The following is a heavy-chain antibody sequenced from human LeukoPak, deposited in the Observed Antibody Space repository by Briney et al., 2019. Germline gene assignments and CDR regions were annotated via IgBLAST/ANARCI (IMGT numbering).Heavy chain of an antibody. CDR3: AKVREMATIKRYYFDY. J-gene: IGHJ4*02. CDR2: ISSSSSYT. V-gene: IGHV3-21*04. CDR1: GFTFSSYS. D-gene: IGHD5-24*01. Sequence: GGSLRLSCAASGFTFSSYSMNWVRQAPGKGLEWVSSISSSSSYTYYADSVKGRFTISRDNSKNTLYLQMNSLRAEDTAVYYCAKVREMATIKRYYFDYWGQGTLVTVSS.